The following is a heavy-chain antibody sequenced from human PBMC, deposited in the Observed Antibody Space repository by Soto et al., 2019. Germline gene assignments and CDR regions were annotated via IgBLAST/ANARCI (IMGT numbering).Heavy chain of an antibody. CDR3: ARLSQDHLYYYYYMDV. CDR1: GYSFTSYW. CDR2: IYPGDSDT. J-gene: IGHJ6*03. V-gene: IGHV5-51*01. Sequence: GESLKISCKGSGYSFTSYWIGWVRQMPGKGLEWMGIIYPGDSDTRYSPSFQGQVTISADKSISTAYLQWSSLKASDTAMFYCARLSQDHLYYYYYMDVWGKGTTVTVSS.